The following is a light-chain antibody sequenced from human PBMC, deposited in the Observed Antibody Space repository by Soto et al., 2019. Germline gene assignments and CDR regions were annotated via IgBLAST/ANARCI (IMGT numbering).Light chain of an antibody. J-gene: IGLJ2*01. CDR1: SSDIGGYNY. CDR2: DVI. CDR3: SSYTTSSTPVV. V-gene: IGLV2-14*03. Sequence: QSVLTQPASVSGSPGQPITISCSGTSSDIGGYNYVSWYQHHPGKAPKLIIYDVINRPSGVSNRFSGSKSANTASLTISGLRAEDEADYFCSSYTTSSTPVVFGGGTKVTVL.